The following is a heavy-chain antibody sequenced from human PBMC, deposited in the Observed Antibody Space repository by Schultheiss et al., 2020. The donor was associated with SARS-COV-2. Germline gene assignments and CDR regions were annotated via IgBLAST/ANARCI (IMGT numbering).Heavy chain of an antibody. Sequence: GGSLRLSCAVSGFTFDDYAMHWVRQAPGKGLEWVSGISSNSADKEYADSVKGRFTISRDKAKNSLYLQMNNLRPEDTALYFCVKEGRDELGRAYHFDHWGQGTRVTVSS. CDR3: VKEGRDELGRAYHFDH. D-gene: IGHD5-24*01. V-gene: IGHV3-9*01. J-gene: IGHJ4*01. CDR1: GFTFDDYA. CDR2: ISSNSADK.